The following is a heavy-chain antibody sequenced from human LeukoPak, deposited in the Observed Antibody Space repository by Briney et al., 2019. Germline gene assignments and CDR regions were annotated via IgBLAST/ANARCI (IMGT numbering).Heavy chain of an antibody. CDR3: ARHGTSGTYRRPFDI. CDR2: IYDSGST. Sequence: NPSETLSLTCTVSGGSMSSYYWSWIRQPPGKGLESLGYIYDSGSTNYDPSLKSRVTISVDTSNYQFSLKLNSVTAADTAVYYCARHGTSGTYRRPFDIWGQGTMVTVSS. J-gene: IGHJ3*02. D-gene: IGHD1-26*01. CDR1: GGSMSSYY. V-gene: IGHV4-59*08.